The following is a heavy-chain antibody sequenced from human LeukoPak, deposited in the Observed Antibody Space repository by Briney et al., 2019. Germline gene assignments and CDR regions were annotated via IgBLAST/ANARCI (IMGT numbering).Heavy chain of an antibody. J-gene: IGHJ6*03. CDR1: GYTFTSYG. Sequence: ASVKVSCKASGYTFTSYGISWVRQAPGQGLEWMGWISAYNGNTNYAQKLQGRVTMTTDTSTSTAYMELRSLRSDDTAVYYCARDRDIVVVPAAGRFYYYYYMDVWGKGTTVTVSS. D-gene: IGHD2-2*01. V-gene: IGHV1-18*01. CDR2: ISAYNGNT. CDR3: ARDRDIVVVPAAGRFYYYYYMDV.